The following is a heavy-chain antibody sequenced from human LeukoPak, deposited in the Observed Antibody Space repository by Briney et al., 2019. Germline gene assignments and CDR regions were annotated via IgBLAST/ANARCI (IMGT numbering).Heavy chain of an antibody. CDR3: ARRPSLGYSDGPSYYYGMDV. Sequence: GGSLRLSCAASGFTFSNYGMHWVRQAPGKGLQWVAVILYDGINRYYADSVKGRFTVSRENSKNMLYLQMNSLRAEDTALYYCARRPSLGYSDGPSYYYGMDVWGQGTTVTVSS. V-gene: IGHV3-33*05. J-gene: IGHJ6*02. D-gene: IGHD5-18*01. CDR2: ILYDGINR. CDR1: GFTFSNYG.